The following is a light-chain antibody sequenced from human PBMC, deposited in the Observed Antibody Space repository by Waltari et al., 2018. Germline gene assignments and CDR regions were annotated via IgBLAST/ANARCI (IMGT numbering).Light chain of an antibody. CDR3: AVSHRSTWL. Sequence: PALTQPTSLSASPGASARLTCTLTSDINLGNYNIFWYQQKPGSPPRFLLYFYSDSSHLQDSGVPRGFSGSKYTSANAVLLMMSRLQFGDEADYFSAVSHRSTWLFGGGTRLTVL. V-gene: IGLV5-39*01. J-gene: IGLJ2*01. CDR2: FYSDSSH. CDR1: SDINLGNYN.